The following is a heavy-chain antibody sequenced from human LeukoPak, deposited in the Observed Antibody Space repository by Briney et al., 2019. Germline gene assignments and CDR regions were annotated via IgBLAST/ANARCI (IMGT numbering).Heavy chain of an antibody. Sequence: GGSLRLSCAASGFTLSSYAMSWVRQVPGKGLEWVSSASGSGGSTYYADSVKGRFTISRDNSKNTLYLQMNSLRAEDTAVYYCAKDLGSVVTPPSLDYWGQGTLVTVSS. CDR2: ASGSGGST. CDR3: AKDLGSVVTPPSLDY. D-gene: IGHD4-23*01. J-gene: IGHJ4*02. V-gene: IGHV3-23*01. CDR1: GFTLSSYA.